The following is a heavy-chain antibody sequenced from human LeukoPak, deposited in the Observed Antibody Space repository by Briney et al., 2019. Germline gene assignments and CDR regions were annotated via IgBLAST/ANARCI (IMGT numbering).Heavy chain of an antibody. CDR3: AKHYGDYLNAFDI. CDR2: ISGSAGST. V-gene: IGHV3-23*01. D-gene: IGHD4-17*01. Sequence: PGGSLRLSRAASGFTFSSYWMSWVRQAPGKGLEWVSAISGSAGSTYYADSVKGRFTISRDNSKNTLYLQMSSLRAEDTAVYYCAKHYGDYLNAFDIWGQGTMVTVSS. J-gene: IGHJ3*02. CDR1: GFTFSSYW.